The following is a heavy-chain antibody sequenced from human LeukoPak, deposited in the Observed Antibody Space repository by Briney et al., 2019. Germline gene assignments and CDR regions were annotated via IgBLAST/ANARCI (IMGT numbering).Heavy chain of an antibody. J-gene: IGHJ5*02. CDR2: FDPEDGET. Sequence: GASVKVSCKVSGYTLTELSMPWVRQAPGKGLEWMGGFDPEDGETIYAQKFQGRVTMTEDTSTDTAYMELSSLRSEDTAVYYCATTVSAAGSANWFDPWGQGTLVTVSS. CDR3: ATTVSAAGSANWFDP. V-gene: IGHV1-24*01. D-gene: IGHD6-13*01. CDR1: GYTLTELS.